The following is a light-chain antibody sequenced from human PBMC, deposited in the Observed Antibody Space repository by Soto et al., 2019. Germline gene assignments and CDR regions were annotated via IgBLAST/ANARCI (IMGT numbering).Light chain of an antibody. CDR3: SSYAGNSNLV. J-gene: IGLJ3*02. Sequence: QSALTQPPSASGSPGQSVTISCTGTSSDVGGYNYVSWYQHHPGKAPKLMVYEVSRRPSGVPDRFSGSKSANTASLTVSGLQAEDEANYYCSSYAGNSNLVFGGGTKLTVL. V-gene: IGLV2-8*01. CDR1: SSDVGGYNY. CDR2: EVS.